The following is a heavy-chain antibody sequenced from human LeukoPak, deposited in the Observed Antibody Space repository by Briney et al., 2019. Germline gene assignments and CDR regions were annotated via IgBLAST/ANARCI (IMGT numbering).Heavy chain of an antibody. J-gene: IGHJ4*02. D-gene: IGHD3-22*01. CDR3: ARIVRSSGLHFDY. Sequence: SGPTLVNPTQTLTLTCTFSGFSLSATAMCVSWIRQPPGKALEWLAAIDWDDGEYYSTSLKTRLTISKATSKNQVVLTMTNMDPVDTATYYCARIVRSSGLHFDYWGQGTQVTVSS. V-gene: IGHV2-70*01. CDR1: GFSLSATAMC. CDR2: IDWDDGE.